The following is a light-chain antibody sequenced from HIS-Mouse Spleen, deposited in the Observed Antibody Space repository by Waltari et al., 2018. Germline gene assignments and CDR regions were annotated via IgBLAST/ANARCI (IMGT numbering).Light chain of an antibody. CDR3: AAWDDSLSGPV. J-gene: IGLJ2*01. Sequence: QSVLTQPPSASGTPGQRVTLSCSGRSSNIGSNYVYWYQQLPGTAPKLLIYRNKQRPSGVPDRFSGSKSGTSASLAISGLRSEDEADYYCAAWDDSLSGPVFGGGTKLTVL. CDR1: SSNIGSNY. V-gene: IGLV1-47*01. CDR2: RNK.